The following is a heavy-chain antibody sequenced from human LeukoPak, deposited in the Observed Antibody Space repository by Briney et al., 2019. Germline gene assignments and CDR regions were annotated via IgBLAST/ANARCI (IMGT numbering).Heavy chain of an antibody. Sequence: KPSETLSLTCTVSGGSISSYYWSWIRQPPGKGLEWIGYIYYSGSTNYNPSLKSRVTISVHTSKNQFSLKLNSVTAADTAVYYCARGAAGATNGYFDSWGQGTLVSVSS. J-gene: IGHJ4*02. CDR1: GGSISSYY. CDR3: ARGAAGATNGYFDS. CDR2: IYYSGST. D-gene: IGHD6-13*01. V-gene: IGHV4-59*01.